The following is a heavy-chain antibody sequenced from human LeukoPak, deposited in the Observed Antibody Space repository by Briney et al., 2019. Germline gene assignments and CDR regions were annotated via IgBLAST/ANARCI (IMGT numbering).Heavy chain of an antibody. CDR2: IIPIFGTA. V-gene: IGHV1-69*13. CDR1: GYTFTSYG. J-gene: IGHJ6*02. D-gene: IGHD5-18*01. CDR3: AREEVDTAMIYGMDV. Sequence: GASVKVSCKASGYTFTSYGISWVRQAPGQGLEWMGGIIPIFGTANYAQKFQGRVTITADESTSTAYMELSSLRSEDTAVYYCAREEVDTAMIYGMDVWGQGTTVTVSS.